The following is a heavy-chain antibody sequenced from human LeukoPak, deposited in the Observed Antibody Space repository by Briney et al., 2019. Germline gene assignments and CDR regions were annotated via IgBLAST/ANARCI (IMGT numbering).Heavy chain of an antibody. CDR3: ARDYVSGRGDYYRMDV. J-gene: IGHJ6*02. V-gene: IGHV4-4*07. D-gene: IGHD3-16*01. CDR1: GGFISIYY. Sequence: PSETLSLTCTVSGGFISIYYWTWIRQPAGKGLEWIGRIYTSGSTNYNPSRKSRVTMWVDTYKSQYSLKLSSVTAADTAVYYCARDYVSGRGDYYRMDVWGQGITVTVSS. CDR2: IYTSGST.